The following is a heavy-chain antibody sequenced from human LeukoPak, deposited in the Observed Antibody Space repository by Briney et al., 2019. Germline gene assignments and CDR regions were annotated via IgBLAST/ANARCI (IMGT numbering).Heavy chain of an antibody. CDR1: GDSLSSKSVS. Sequence: SQTLSLTCAFSGDSLSSKSVSGSWPRQSPLRGLEWRGRTYYRGKWNNDYAAFVESRMIFNADTSRNHFSLQLNSVTPEDTAVYYCARASISDSWNYGGLDYWAQGTLVTVSS. D-gene: IGHD1-7*01. J-gene: IGHJ4*02. CDR2: TYYRGKWNN. V-gene: IGHV6-1*01. CDR3: ARASISDSWNYGGLDY.